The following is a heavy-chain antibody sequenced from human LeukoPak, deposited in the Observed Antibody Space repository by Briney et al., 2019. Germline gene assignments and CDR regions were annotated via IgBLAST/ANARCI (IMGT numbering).Heavy chain of an antibody. CDR3: ARGGYRYDYYYYTDV. V-gene: IGHV3-69-1*01. Sequence: KPGGSLRLSCAASGFTLSDYYMNWIRQTPGKGLEWVSYITSGSSTYYGDSVKGRVTISRDNAKNSLYLQMNSLTAEDTAVYYCARGGYRYDYYYYTDVWGKGTTVTVSS. CDR1: GFTLSDYY. CDR2: ITSGSST. D-gene: IGHD5-18*01. J-gene: IGHJ6*03.